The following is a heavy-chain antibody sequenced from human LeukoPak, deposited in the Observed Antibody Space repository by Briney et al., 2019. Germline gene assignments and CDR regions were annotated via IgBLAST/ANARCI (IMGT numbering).Heavy chain of an antibody. V-gene: IGHV4-61*02. Sequence: SQTLSLTXTVSGGSISSGSYYWSWIRQPAGKGLEWIGRIYTSGSTNYNPSLKSRVTISVNTSKNQFSLKLSSVTAADTAVYYCARDGVRYSSTTWGQGTLVTVSS. CDR3: ARDGVRYSSTT. CDR1: GGSISSGSYY. D-gene: IGHD6-13*01. CDR2: IYTSGST. J-gene: IGHJ4*02.